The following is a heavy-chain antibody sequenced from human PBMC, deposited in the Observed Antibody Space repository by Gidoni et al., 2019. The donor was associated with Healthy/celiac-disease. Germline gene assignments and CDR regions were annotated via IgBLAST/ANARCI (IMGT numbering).Heavy chain of an antibody. CDR1: GGTFSSYT. D-gene: IGHD2-8*01. Sequence: VQLVQSGAAVTKPGSSVTVSCKASGGTFSSYTISWVRQAPGQGLEWMGRIIPILGIANYAQKFQGRVTITADKSTSTAYMELSSLRSEDTAVYYCASLGYCTNGVCPWGQGTLVTVSS. V-gene: IGHV1-69*02. CDR2: IIPILGIA. J-gene: IGHJ4*02. CDR3: ASLGYCTNGVCP.